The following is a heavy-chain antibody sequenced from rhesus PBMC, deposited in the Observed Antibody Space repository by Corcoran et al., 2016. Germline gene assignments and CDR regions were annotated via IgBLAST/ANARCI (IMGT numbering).Heavy chain of an antibody. CDR3: AREDRRTRYYFDY. CDR1: GGSISGYY. J-gene: IGHJ4*01. D-gene: IGHD2-33*01. CDR2: IDGNSASP. Sequence: QVKLQQWGEGLVKPSETLSLTCAVYGGSISGYYWSWIRQPPGKGLEWIGNIDGNSASPTYNPSLKNRVTITKDTSKNQFSLKLSSVTAADTAVYYCAREDRRTRYYFDYWGQGVLVTVSS. V-gene: IGHV4-73*01.